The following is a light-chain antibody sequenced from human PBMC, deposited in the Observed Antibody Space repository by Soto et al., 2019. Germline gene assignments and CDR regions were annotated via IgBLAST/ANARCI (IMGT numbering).Light chain of an antibody. CDR2: DIA. V-gene: IGLV2-11*01. Sequence: QSVLTQPRSVSGSPGQSVTISCTGTSSDVGSYNFVSWHQQHPGKAPKLMIYDIAKRPSGVPDRFSGSKSGNTASLTISGLQAEDEADYYCCTLTTSHTYVFGSGTKATVL. CDR3: CTLTTSHTYV. CDR1: SSDVGSYNF. J-gene: IGLJ1*01.